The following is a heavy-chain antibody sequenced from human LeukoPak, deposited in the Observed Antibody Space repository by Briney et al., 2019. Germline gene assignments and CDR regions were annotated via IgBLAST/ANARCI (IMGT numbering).Heavy chain of an antibody. CDR2: IRYDGSNK. J-gene: IGHJ6*02. Sequence: GGSLRLSCAASGFTFSSYGMHWVRQAPGKGLEWVAFIRYDGSNKYYADSVKGRFTISRDNSKNTLYLQMNSLRVEDTAVYYCARALFVGAFYGMDVWGQGTTVTVSS. V-gene: IGHV3-30*02. CDR1: GFTFSSYG. D-gene: IGHD1-26*01. CDR3: ARALFVGAFYGMDV.